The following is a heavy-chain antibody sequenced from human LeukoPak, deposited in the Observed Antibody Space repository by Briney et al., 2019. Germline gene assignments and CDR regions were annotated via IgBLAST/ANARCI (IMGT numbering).Heavy chain of an antibody. V-gene: IGHV3-74*01. CDR3: ARGMAMVRGVHDY. CDR2: INSDGSST. J-gene: IGHJ4*02. Sequence: GGSLRLSCAASGFTFSSYAMSWVRQAPGKGVVWVSRINSDGSSTNYADSVKGRFTISRDNAKNTLYLQMNSLRAEDTAVYYCARGMAMVRGVHDYWGQGTLVTVSS. D-gene: IGHD3-10*01. CDR1: GFTFSSYA.